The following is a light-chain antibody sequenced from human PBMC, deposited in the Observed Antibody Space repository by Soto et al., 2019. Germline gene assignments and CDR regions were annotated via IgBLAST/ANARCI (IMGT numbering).Light chain of an antibody. CDR1: QSVSSSY. CDR3: QQYGSSPLT. Sequence: EIVLTQSPGTLSLSPGERATLSCRASQSVSSSYLAWYEQRPGQAPSGXXXGASRRATGIPDRFSGSGSGTDFTLTISRLEPEEFAVYYCQQYGSSPLTFGGGTKV. V-gene: IGKV3-20*01. J-gene: IGKJ4*01. CDR2: GAS.